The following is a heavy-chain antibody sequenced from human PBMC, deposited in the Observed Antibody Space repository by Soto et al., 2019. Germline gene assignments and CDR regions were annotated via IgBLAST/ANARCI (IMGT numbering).Heavy chain of an antibody. CDR1: GFSLTSGVG. J-gene: IGHJ4*02. D-gene: IGHD5-12*01. Sequence: QITLKESGHTLVRPPQTLTLTCTFSGFSLTSGVGVGWIRQPPGKALEWLALLYWDDDKRYSPSLKNRLTITKDTSKNQVVLTMTNVGPVDTATYFCAHIDPEIVTVGGHGGFDYWGQGTLVTVSS. CDR2: LYWDDDK. V-gene: IGHV2-5*02. CDR3: AHIDPEIVTVGGHGGFDY.